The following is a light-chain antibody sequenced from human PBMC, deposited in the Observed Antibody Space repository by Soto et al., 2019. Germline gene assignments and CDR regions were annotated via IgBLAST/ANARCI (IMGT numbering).Light chain of an antibody. V-gene: IGKV1-9*01. J-gene: IGKJ5*01. CDR3: QQYNNWPIT. CDR1: EDILSH. CDR2: AAA. Sequence: DISLTQSPSFLSASVGDRVTITCRASEDILSHLAWYQQKPGKAPNLLIYAAAYLQSGVPSRFSGSRSETDFTLTISSLRSEDSAVYLCQQYNNWPITFGQGTRLEIK.